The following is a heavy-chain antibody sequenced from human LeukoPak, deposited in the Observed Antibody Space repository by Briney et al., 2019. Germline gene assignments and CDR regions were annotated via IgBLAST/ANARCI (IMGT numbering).Heavy chain of an antibody. V-gene: IGHV3-33*01. J-gene: IGHJ6*02. CDR2: IWYDGSNQ. CDR1: GFTFRNHG. CDR3: ARAGSSSSIPYYYYYYGMDV. Sequence: GGSLRLSCAASGFTFRNHGMHWVRQAPGKGLEWVAVIWYDGSNQYYADTVKGRFTISRDNSKNTLYLQMTSLRAEDTAVYYCARAGSSSSIPYYYYYYGMDVWGQGTTVTVSS. D-gene: IGHD6-6*01.